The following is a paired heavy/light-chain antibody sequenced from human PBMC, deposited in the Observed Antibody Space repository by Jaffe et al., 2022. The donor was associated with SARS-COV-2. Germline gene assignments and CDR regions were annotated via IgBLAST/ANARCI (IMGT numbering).Heavy chain of an antibody. CDR1: GGSISSYY. V-gene: IGHV4-59*01. J-gene: IGHJ4*02. Sequence: QVQLQESGPGLVKPSETLSLTCTVSGGSISSYYWSWIRQPPGKALEFIGYIYSSGSTKYNPSLKSRITISVDTSKNQFSLQLSSVTAADTAVYYCARGDGYNRVKPFDYWGQGTLVTVSS. CDR2: IYSSGST. D-gene: IGHD5-12*01. CDR3: ARGDGYNRVKPFDY.
Light chain of an antibody. J-gene: IGKJ1*01. Sequence: DIQMTQSPSTLSASVGDRVTITCQASQSISSWLAWYQQKPGKAPKLLIYQASSLENGVPSRFSGSGSGTEFTLTISSLQPDDFATYYCQQYNSYLETFGQGTKVEIK. CDR1: QSISSW. CDR3: QQYNSYLET. V-gene: IGKV1-5*03. CDR2: QAS.